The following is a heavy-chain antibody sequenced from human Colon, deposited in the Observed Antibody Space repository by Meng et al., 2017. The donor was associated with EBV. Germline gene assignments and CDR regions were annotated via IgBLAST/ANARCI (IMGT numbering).Heavy chain of an antibody. J-gene: IGHJ4*02. CDR3: VKHSSDWSLDS. D-gene: IGHD6-19*01. V-gene: IGHV1-18*01. Sequence: QVQLGQSGAEVKTPGASMEVSCKASGYTYTDYQTDWVRQAPGQGLEWMGWIHPSGHPTYAQKFQGRVTMTIDTSTTTASMELRSLRSDDSALYYCVKHSSDWSLDSWGQGTLVTVSS. CDR1: GYTYTDYQ. CDR2: IHPSGHP.